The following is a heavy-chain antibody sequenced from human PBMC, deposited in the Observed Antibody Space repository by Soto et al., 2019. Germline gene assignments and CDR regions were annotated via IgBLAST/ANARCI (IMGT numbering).Heavy chain of an antibody. V-gene: IGHV1-69*12. D-gene: IGHD4-17*01. CDR1: GGTFSSYA. CDR2: IIPIFGTA. J-gene: IGHJ6*02. CDR3: ARRPYGGQLPYYYYGMDV. Sequence: QVQLVQSGAEVKKPGSSVKVSCKASGGTFSSYAISWVRQAPGQGLEWMGGIIPIFGTANYAQKFQGRVTITADESTRTAYMGLSSLRSEDTAVYYCARRPYGGQLPYYYYGMDVCGQGTTVTVSS.